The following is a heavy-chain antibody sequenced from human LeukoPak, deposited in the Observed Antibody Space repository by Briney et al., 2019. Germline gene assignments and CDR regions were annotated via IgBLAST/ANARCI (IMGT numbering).Heavy chain of an antibody. J-gene: IGHJ4*02. Sequence: GASVKVSCKASGYTFTNYGINWVRQAPGQGLEWMGWISAYNGHTNYAQNLQGRVTMTTGTSTSTAYMELRSLRSDDTAVYFCARDSSGFPRDASDYWGQGTLVTVSS. V-gene: IGHV1-18*01. CDR2: ISAYNGHT. D-gene: IGHD3-22*01. CDR1: GYTFTNYG. CDR3: ARDSSGFPRDASDY.